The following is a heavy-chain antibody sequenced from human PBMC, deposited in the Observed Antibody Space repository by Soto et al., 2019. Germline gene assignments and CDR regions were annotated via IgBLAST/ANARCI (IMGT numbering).Heavy chain of an antibody. J-gene: IGHJ4*02. CDR2: ISYDGSNK. CDR1: GFTFSSYG. V-gene: IGHV3-30*18. D-gene: IGHD5-18*01. Sequence: VQLLESGGGLVQRGGSLRLSCVASGFTFSSYGMHWVRQAPGKGLEWVAVISYDGSNKYYADSVKGRFTISRDNSKNTLYLQMNSLRAEDTAVYYCANDGYSYWGQGTLVTVSS. CDR3: ANDGYSY.